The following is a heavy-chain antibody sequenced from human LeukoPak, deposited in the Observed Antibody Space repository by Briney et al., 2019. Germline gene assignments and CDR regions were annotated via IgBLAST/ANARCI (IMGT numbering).Heavy chain of an antibody. CDR3: ARVSAAAGTFDY. V-gene: IGHV3-66*01. CDR1: GATVSGTY. D-gene: IGHD6-13*01. CDR2: IDSGDRT. Sequence: PGGSLRLSCVVSGATVSGTYMTWVRQAPGKGLEWVSVIDSGDRTHYADSVKDRFTISRDNSKNTLYLQVGSLRAEDMAVYYCARVSAAAGTFDYWGQGTLVTVSS. J-gene: IGHJ4*02.